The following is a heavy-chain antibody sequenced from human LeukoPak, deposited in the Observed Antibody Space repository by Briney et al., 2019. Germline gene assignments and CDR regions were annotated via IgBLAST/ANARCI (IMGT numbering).Heavy chain of an antibody. Sequence: GASVKVSCKASGYTFTSYGISWVRQAPGQGLEWMGWISAYNGNTNYAQKLQGRVTMTTDTSTSTAYMELRSLRSDDTAVYYCARDPGWALCSSTSCYLDYWGQGTLVTVSS. V-gene: IGHV1-18*01. CDR1: GYTFTSYG. CDR3: ARDPGWALCSSTSCYLDY. J-gene: IGHJ4*02. D-gene: IGHD2-2*01. CDR2: ISAYNGNT.